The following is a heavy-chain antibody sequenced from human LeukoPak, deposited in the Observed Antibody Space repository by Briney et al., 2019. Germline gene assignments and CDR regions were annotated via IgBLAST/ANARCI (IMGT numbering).Heavy chain of an antibody. V-gene: IGHV5-51*01. CDR3: ARSMTYYYDSSGYYRGDAFDI. Sequence: GESLKISCKGSGYSFTSYWIGWVGQMPGKGLEWMGIIYPGDSDTRYSPSFQGQVTISADKSIRTAYLQWSSLKASDTAMYYCARSMTYYYDSSGYYRGDAFDIWGQGTMVTVSS. CDR1: GYSFTSYW. J-gene: IGHJ3*02. D-gene: IGHD3-22*01. CDR2: IYPGDSDT.